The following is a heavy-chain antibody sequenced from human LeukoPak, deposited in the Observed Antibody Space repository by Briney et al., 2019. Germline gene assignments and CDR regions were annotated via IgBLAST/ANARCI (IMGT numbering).Heavy chain of an antibody. CDR2: IYYSGTT. Sequence: SETLSLTCTVSGGSINLYYWSWIRQPPGKRLAWIGSIYYSGTTDYNPSFKSRVTISVDTSKNQFSLRLNSVTAADTAEYFCARHTRIQPQTVFDYWGHGTLLTVSS. V-gene: IGHV4-59*08. J-gene: IGHJ4*01. CDR1: GGSINLYY. D-gene: IGHD1-14*01. CDR3: ARHTRIQPQTVFDY.